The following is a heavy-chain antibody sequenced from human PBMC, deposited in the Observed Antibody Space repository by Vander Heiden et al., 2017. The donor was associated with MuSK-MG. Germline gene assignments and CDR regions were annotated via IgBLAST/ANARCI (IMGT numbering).Heavy chain of an antibody. CDR3: ARHFHGTKWDSWYFDL. CDR2: VVRSGTA. J-gene: IGHJ2*01. Sequence: QLQESGPGLVKTSETLSLTCSVSGGSISSPAYYWAWIRQPPGKGLEWIGNVVRSGTASYTSSLESRATIFLDPSKDQISLNLTSVTDADTAIYYCARHFHGTKWDSWYFDLWSGGTLVTVSS. D-gene: IGHD1-26*01. CDR1: GGSISSPAYY. V-gene: IGHV4-39*01.